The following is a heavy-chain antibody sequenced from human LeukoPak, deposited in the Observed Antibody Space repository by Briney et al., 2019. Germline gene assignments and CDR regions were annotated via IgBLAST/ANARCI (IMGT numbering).Heavy chain of an antibody. CDR1: GFTFSSYG. D-gene: IGHD2-15*01. V-gene: IGHV3-30*02. CDR2: IWYDGSNK. CDR3: AKDFFYCSGGSCYLLDY. J-gene: IGHJ4*02. Sequence: GGSLRLSCAASGFTFSSYGMHWVRQAPGKGLEWVAVIWYDGSNKYYADSVKGRFTISRDNSKNTLYLQMNSLRAEDTAVYYCAKDFFYCSGGSCYLLDYWGQGTLVTVSS.